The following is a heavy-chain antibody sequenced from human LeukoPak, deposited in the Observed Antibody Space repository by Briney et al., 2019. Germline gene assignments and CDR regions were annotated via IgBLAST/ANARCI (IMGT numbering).Heavy chain of an antibody. D-gene: IGHD3-9*01. J-gene: IGHJ3*02. Sequence: PGGSLRLSCAASGFTFSSYSMNWVRQAPGKGLEWVSSISSSSSYIYYADSVKGRFTISRDNAKNSLYLQMNSLRAEDTAVYYCARGLVLRYFDWLSDALDIWGQGTMVTVSS. CDR3: ARGLVLRYFDWLSDALDI. CDR2: ISSSSSYI. V-gene: IGHV3-21*01. CDR1: GFTFSSYS.